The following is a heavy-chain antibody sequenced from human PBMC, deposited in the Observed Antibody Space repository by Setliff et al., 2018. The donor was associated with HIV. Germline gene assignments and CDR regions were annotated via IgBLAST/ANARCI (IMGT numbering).Heavy chain of an antibody. Sequence: ASVKVSCKASGDTFTDYYFHWLRQAPGQGLEWMGRINPNSGGTNYAQKFRGRVTMTRDTSISTAYMELSRLRSDDKAVYYCARDQGVWDYGGKILLREYFQDWGQGTLVTVSS. J-gene: IGHJ1*01. V-gene: IGHV1-2*06. D-gene: IGHD4-17*01. CDR1: GDTFTDYY. CDR2: INPNSGGT. CDR3: ARDQGVWDYGGKILLREYFQD.